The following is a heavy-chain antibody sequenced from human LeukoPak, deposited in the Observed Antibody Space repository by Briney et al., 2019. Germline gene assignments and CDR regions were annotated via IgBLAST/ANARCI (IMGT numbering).Heavy chain of an antibody. CDR3: ARGYTYGQLDS. D-gene: IGHD5-18*01. V-gene: IGHV1-8*01. J-gene: IGHJ4*02. CDR1: GYTFTNYD. CDR2: MNPNSGHM. Sequence: ASVKVSCTTSGYTFTNYDINWVRQAPGQGLEWMAWMNPNSGHMDFTQKLQGRLTMTRNTPMSTAYMELSSLRSDDTAVYYCARGYTYGQLDSWGQGTPVTVSS.